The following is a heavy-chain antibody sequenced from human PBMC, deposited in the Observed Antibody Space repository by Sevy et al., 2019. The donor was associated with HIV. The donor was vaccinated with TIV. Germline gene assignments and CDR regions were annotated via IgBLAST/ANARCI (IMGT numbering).Heavy chain of an antibody. CDR1: GLTFSSYA. Sequence: GGSLRLSCAASGLTFSSYAMNWVRQARGKGLEWVSPISGSGGTTYYADSVKGRFAISRDNSKNTLYLQMSSLRAEDTAVYYCAKHIGMATIRYDGFDIWGQGTMVTVSS. CDR3: AKHIGMATIRYDGFDI. CDR2: ISGSGGTT. D-gene: IGHD2-21*01. J-gene: IGHJ3*02. V-gene: IGHV3-23*01.